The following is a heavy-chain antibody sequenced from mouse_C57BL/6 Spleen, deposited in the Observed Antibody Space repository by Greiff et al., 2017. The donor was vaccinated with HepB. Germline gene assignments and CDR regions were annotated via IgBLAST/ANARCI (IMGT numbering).Heavy chain of an antibody. J-gene: IGHJ3*01. V-gene: IGHV5-9*01. Sequence: EVKLVEPGGGLVKPGGSLKLSCAASGFTFSSYTMSWVRQTPEKRLEWVATISGGGGNTYYPDSVKGRFTISRDNAKNTLYLQMSSLRSEDTALYYCAGDYYSNPFAYWGQGTLVTVSA. D-gene: IGHD2-5*01. CDR1: GFTFSSYT. CDR3: AGDYYSNPFAY. CDR2: ISGGGGNT.